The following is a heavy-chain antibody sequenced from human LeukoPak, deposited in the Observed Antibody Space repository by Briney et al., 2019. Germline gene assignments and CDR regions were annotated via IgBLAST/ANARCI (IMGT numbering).Heavy chain of an antibody. CDR3: AKEADTIIVLKRYLDY. Sequence: GGSLRLSCAVSGFTFTSYAISWVRQAPGKGLEWVSTISGSGGSTYYADSVKGRFTISRDNSENTLYLQMNSLRAEDTAVYYCAKEADTIIVLKRYLDYWGQGTLVTVSS. J-gene: IGHJ4*02. D-gene: IGHD3-22*01. CDR2: ISGSGGST. V-gene: IGHV3-23*01. CDR1: GFTFTSYA.